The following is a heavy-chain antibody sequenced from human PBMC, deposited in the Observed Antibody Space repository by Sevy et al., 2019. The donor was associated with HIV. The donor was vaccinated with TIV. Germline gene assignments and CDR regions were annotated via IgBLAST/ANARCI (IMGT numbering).Heavy chain of an antibody. CDR1: GFTFSSYA. CDR2: ISGSGGST. J-gene: IGHJ6*03. D-gene: IGHD1-7*01. V-gene: IGHV3-23*01. Sequence: GGSLRLSCAASGFTFSSYAMSWVRQAPGKGLEWVSAISGSGGSTYYADSVKGRFTISRDNSKNTLYLQMNSLRAEDTAVHYCAKDAITGTYYYYYMDVWGKGTTVTVSS. CDR3: AKDAITGTYYYYYMDV.